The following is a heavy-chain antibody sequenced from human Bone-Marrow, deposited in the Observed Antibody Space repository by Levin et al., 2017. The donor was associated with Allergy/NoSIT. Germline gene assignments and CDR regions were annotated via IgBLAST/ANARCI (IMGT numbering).Heavy chain of an antibody. D-gene: IGHD1-26*01. CDR2: ISYDGSNK. CDR1: GFTFSSYG. V-gene: IGHV3-30*18. J-gene: IGHJ4*02. CDR3: AKDKEWELSSALDY. Sequence: QPGGSLRLSCAASGFTFSSYGMHWVRQAPGKGLEWVAVISYDGSNKYYADSVKGRFTISRDNSKNTLYLQMNSLRAEDTAVYYCAKDKEWELSSALDYWGQGTLVTVSS.